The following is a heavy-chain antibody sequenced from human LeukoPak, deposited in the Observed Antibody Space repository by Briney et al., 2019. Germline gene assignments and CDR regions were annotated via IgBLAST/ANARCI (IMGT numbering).Heavy chain of an antibody. Sequence: GGSLTLSCSASGFSFSDYDMNWVRQAPGKGLEWVSSISGRSSHIYYGDSVKCRFSISRDNAKNSLYLQMNSLGAEDTAVYYCGRAFPPLRTSSAGDLWGQGILVTVSS. V-gene: IGHV3-21*01. J-gene: IGHJ4*02. CDR3: GRAFPPLRTSSAGDL. CDR1: GFSFSDYD. CDR2: ISGRSSHI. D-gene: IGHD3-16*01.